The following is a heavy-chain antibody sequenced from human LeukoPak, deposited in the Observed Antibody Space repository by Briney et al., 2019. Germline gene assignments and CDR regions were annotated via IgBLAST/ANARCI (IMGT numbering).Heavy chain of an antibody. CDR1: GGSFSGYY. CDR3: ARGVYCSSTSCYSDY. J-gene: IGHJ4*02. CDR2: INHSGST. Sequence: SETLSLTCAVYGGSFSGYYWSWIRQPPGKGLEWIGEINHSGSTNYNPPLKSRVTISVDTSKNQFSLKLSSVTAADTAVYYCARGVYCSSTSCYSDYWGQGTLVTVSS. D-gene: IGHD2-2*02. V-gene: IGHV4-34*01.